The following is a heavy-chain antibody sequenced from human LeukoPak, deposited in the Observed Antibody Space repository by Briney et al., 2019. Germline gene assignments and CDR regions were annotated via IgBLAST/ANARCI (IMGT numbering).Heavy chain of an antibody. V-gene: IGHV3-23*01. D-gene: IGHD6-13*01. CDR2: ISGSGGST. CDR1: GFTFSSYA. Sequence: GGSLRLSCAASGFTFSSYAMRWVRQAPGKGLEWVSAISGSGGSTYYADSVKGRFTISRDNSKNTLYLQMNSLRAEDTAVYYCARTRPISSSWVAHFDYWGQGTLVTVSS. CDR3: ARTRPISSSWVAHFDY. J-gene: IGHJ4*02.